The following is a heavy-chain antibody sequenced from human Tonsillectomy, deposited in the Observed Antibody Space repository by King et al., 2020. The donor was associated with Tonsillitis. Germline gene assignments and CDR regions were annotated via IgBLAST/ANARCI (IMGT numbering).Heavy chain of an antibody. V-gene: IGHV3-11*01. CDR3: ARDTYYSDNTYDY. J-gene: IGHJ4*02. CDR1: GFMFSDFY. Sequence: QLVESGGGLVKPGGSLRLSCAASGFMFSDFYMSWIRPAPGKGLEWVSYISSRDATTYYAESVKGRFTISRDNAKNSLYLQMNRPRAEDTAVYYCARDTYYSDNTYDYWGQGTLVTVSS. D-gene: IGHD3-22*01. CDR2: ISSRDATT.